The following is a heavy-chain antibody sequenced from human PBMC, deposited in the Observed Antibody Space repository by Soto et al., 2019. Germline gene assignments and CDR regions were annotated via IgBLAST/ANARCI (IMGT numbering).Heavy chain of an antibody. V-gene: IGHV3-53*04. D-gene: IGHD2-15*01. CDR1: GFTVSSNY. J-gene: IGHJ3*02. CDR2: IYSGGST. CDR3: ARGLVVAATGLAFDI. Sequence: GGSLRLSCAASGFTVSSNYMSWVRQAPGKGLEWVSVIYSGGSTYYADSVKGRFTISRHNSKNTLYLQMNSLRAEDTAVYYCARGLVVAATGLAFDIWGQGTMVTVSS.